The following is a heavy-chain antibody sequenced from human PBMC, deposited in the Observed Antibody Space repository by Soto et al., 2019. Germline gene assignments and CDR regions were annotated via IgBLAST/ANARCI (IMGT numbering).Heavy chain of an antibody. D-gene: IGHD6-19*01. Sequence: GGSLRLSCAASGFTVSSNYMSWVRQAPGKGLEWVSVIYSGGSTYYADSVKGRFTISRDNSENTLYLQMNSLRAEDTAVYYCARDLVAVAVTTYYYYGMDVWGQGTTVTVSS. CDR2: IYSGGST. CDR3: ARDLVAVAVTTYYYYGMDV. V-gene: IGHV3-53*01. J-gene: IGHJ6*02. CDR1: GFTVSSNY.